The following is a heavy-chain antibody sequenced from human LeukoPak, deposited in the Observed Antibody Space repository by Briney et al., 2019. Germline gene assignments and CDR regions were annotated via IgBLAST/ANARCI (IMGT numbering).Heavy chain of an antibody. CDR1: GGSISSSNW. V-gene: IGHV4-4*02. CDR2: IYHSGST. CDR3: ARYGDSSRYFDY. J-gene: IGHJ4*02. D-gene: IGHD4-17*01. Sequence: SETLSLTCAVSGGSISSSNWWSWVRQPPGKGLEWIGEIYHSGSTNYNQSLKSRVTISVDKSKNQFSLKLSSVTAADTAVYYCARYGDSSRYFDYWGQGTLVTVSS.